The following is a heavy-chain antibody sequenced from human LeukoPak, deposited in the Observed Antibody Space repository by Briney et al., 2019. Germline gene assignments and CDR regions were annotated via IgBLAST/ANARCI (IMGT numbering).Heavy chain of an antibody. CDR2: IWYDGSIQ. J-gene: IGHJ4*02. D-gene: IGHD2-15*01. V-gene: IGHV3-33*01. Sequence: PGGSLRLFCSASGFTISSYGMHWVRQAPGKGLEWVAAIWYDGSIQYYADSVKGRFTISRDNSKNTLYLQMDSLRAEDTAVYYCARAGYCSGGSCYGSDYWGQGTLVSVSS. CDR1: GFTISSYG. CDR3: ARAGYCSGGSCYGSDY.